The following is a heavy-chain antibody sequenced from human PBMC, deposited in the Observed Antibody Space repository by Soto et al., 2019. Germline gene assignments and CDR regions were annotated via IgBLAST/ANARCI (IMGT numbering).Heavy chain of an antibody. CDR1: GDTFTNFG. J-gene: IGHJ5*02. V-gene: IGHV1-18*01. Sequence: HLVQSGPEVKKPGASITVSCKTSGDTFTNFGLSWVRQAPGQGLEWMGWIATYNSNRNYAQKSQGRLTLTTDTSTSTAYMELKSLGYDDSAVYYCARVLRGVVNWFDPWGQGTLVTVSS. CDR3: ARVLRGVVNWFDP. D-gene: IGHD3-10*01. CDR2: IATYNSNR.